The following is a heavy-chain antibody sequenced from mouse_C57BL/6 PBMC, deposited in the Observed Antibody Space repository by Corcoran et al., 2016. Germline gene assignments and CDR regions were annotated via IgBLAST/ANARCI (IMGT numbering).Heavy chain of an antibody. V-gene: IGHV1-81*01. Sequence: QVQLQQSGAELARPGASVKLSCKASGYTFTSYGISWVKQRTGQGLEWIGEIYPRSGNTYYNEKFKGKATLTADKSSSTAYMELRSLTSEDSAVYFCARSLQFITTARDDYWGQGTTLTVSS. CDR3: ARSLQFITTARDDY. CDR1: GYTFTSYG. D-gene: IGHD1-1*01. J-gene: IGHJ2*01. CDR2: IYPRSGNT.